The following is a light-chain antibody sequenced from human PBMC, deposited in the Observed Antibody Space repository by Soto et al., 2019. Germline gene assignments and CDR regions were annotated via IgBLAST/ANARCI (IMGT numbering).Light chain of an antibody. CDR2: DSS. J-gene: IGKJ4*01. Sequence: EIVMTQSPGTLSFSPGERATLSCRASQSVSSYLAWYQQKRGQAPRLLIYDSSNRATGIPDRLSGSGSGTDLSLTISRLEPEDFAVYYCQKRSSWPLTFGGGTKVDIK. CDR1: QSVSSY. CDR3: QKRSSWPLT. V-gene: IGKV3-11*01.